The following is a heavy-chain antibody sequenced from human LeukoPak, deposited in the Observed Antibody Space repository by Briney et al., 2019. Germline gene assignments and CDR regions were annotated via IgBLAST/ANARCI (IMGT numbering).Heavy chain of an antibody. CDR2: ISSSGSTI. CDR1: GFTFSDYY. J-gene: IGHJ4*02. Sequence: PGGSLRLSCAASGFTFSDYYMSWIRQAPGKGLEWVSYISSSGSTIYYADSVKGRFTTSRDNAKNSLYLQMNSLRAEDTAVYYCARDSYCSSTSCYFAFDYWGQGTLVTVSS. D-gene: IGHD2-2*01. V-gene: IGHV3-11*01. CDR3: ARDSYCSSTSCYFAFDY.